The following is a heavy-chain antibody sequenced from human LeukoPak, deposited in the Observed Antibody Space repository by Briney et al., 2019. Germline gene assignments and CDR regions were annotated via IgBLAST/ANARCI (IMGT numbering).Heavy chain of an antibody. CDR3: ANQEWLRFNLNAFDI. D-gene: IGHD5-12*01. V-gene: IGHV1-18*01. Sequence: ASVKVSCKASGYTFTSYGISWVRQAPGQGLEWMGWINTYNGNTNYAQTLQGRVTMTTDTSTSTAYMELRSLRSDDTAVYYCANQEWLRFNLNAFDIWGQGTMVTVSS. CDR1: GYTFTSYG. J-gene: IGHJ3*02. CDR2: INTYNGNT.